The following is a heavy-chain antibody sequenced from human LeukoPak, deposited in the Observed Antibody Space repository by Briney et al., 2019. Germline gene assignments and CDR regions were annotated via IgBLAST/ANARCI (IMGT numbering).Heavy chain of an antibody. V-gene: IGHV3-23*01. J-gene: IGHJ4*02. D-gene: IGHD2-2*01. CDR3: ARDPYCSSTSCPEPVDY. CDR2: ISGSGGST. CDR1: GFTFSSYA. Sequence: PGGSLRLSCAASGFTFSSYAMSWVRQAPGKGLEWVSAISGSGGSTYYADSVKGRFSISRDNAKNSLYLQMNSLRAEDTAVYYCARDPYCSSTSCPEPVDYWGQGTLVTVSS.